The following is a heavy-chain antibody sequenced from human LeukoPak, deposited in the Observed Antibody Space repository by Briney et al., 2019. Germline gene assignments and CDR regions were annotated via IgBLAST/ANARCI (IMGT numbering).Heavy chain of an antibody. J-gene: IGHJ4*02. CDR3: ARALTTLTYEGY. D-gene: IGHD1-1*01. V-gene: IGHV3-21*01. CDR2: ISGSNSYI. Sequence: GGSLRLSCAASGFTFSSYTMHWIRQAPGKGLEWVSSISGSNSYIFYADSVKGRFTVSRDNARDSLYLQLNSLRAEDTAVYYCARALTTLTYEGYWGQGTLVTVSS. CDR1: GFTFSSYT.